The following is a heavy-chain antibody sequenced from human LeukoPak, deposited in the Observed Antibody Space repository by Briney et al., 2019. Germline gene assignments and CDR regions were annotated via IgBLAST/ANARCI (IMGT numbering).Heavy chain of an antibody. Sequence: GRSLRLSCAASGFTFSSYGMHWVRQAPGKGLEWVAVISYDGSNKYYAGSVKGRFTISRDNSKNTLYLQMNSLRAEDTAVYYCANVITGTTGVDYWGQGTLVTVSS. CDR2: ISYDGSNK. J-gene: IGHJ4*02. CDR1: GFTFSSYG. CDR3: ANVITGTTGVDY. V-gene: IGHV3-30*18. D-gene: IGHD1-7*01.